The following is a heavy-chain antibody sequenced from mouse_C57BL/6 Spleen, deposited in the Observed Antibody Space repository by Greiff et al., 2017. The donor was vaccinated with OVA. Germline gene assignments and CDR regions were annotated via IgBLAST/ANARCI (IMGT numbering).Heavy chain of an antibody. Sequence: VKLMESGAELVRPGASVTLSCKASGYTFTDYEMHWVKQTPVHGLEWIGAIDPETGGTAYNQKFKGKAILTADKSSSTAYMELRSLTSEDSAVYCCTRSRGLLRYFDVWGTGTTVTVSS. CDR1: GYTFTDYE. J-gene: IGHJ1*03. CDR2: IDPETGGT. CDR3: TRSRGLLRYFDV. V-gene: IGHV1-15*01. D-gene: IGHD2-3*01.